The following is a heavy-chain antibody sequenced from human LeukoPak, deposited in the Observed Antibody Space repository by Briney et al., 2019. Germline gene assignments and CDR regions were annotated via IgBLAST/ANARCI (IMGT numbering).Heavy chain of an antibody. CDR1: GFTFSSYS. J-gene: IGHJ3*02. Sequence: GGSLRLSCAASGFTFSSYSMNWVRQAPGEGLEWVSSISSSSSYIYYADSVKGRFTISRDNAKNSLYLQMNSLRAEDTAVYYCARDPAFPRNDAFDIWGQGTMVTVSS. D-gene: IGHD3-16*01. V-gene: IGHV3-21*01. CDR2: ISSSSSYI. CDR3: ARDPAFPRNDAFDI.